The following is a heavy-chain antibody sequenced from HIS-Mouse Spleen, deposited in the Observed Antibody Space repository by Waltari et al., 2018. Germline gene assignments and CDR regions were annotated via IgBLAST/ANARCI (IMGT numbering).Heavy chain of an antibody. V-gene: IGHV1-2*02. CDR2: INPNSGGT. CDR3: ADAHSNDYDSSAEAFDI. Sequence: QVQLVQSGAEVKKPGASVKVSCKASGYTFTGYYMHWVRQAPGQGLEWMGWINPNSGGTNYAQKFQGRVTMTRETSISTAYMELSRLRSDDTAVYYCADAHSNDYDSSAEAFDIWGQGTMVTVSS. CDR1: GYTFTGYY. J-gene: IGHJ3*02. D-gene: IGHD3-22*01.